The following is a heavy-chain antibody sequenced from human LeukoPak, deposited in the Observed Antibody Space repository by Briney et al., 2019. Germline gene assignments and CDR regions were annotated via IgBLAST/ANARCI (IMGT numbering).Heavy chain of an antibody. J-gene: IGHJ4*02. CDR1: GFTFSSYW. V-gene: IGHV3-7*03. Sequence: GGSLRLSCAAFGFTFSSYWMSWVRQAPGKGLEWVANIKQDGSEKYYVDSVKGRFTISRDNAKNSLYLQMNSLRAEDTAVYYCARDYPSGWYFYFDYWGQGTLVTVSS. D-gene: IGHD6-19*01. CDR2: IKQDGSEK. CDR3: ARDYPSGWYFYFDY.